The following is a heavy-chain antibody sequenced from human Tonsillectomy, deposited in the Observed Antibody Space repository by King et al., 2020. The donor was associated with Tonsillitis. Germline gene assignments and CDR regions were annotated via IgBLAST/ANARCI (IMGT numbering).Heavy chain of an antibody. V-gene: IGHV5-51*01. CDR2: IYPGDSDT. CDR1: GYSFTSYW. D-gene: IGHD3-10*01. CDR3: ARQEGLRGVGDGMDV. Sequence: QLVQSGAEVKKPGESLKISCKGSGYSFTSYWIGWVRQMPEKGLEWMGIIYPGDSDTRYSPSFQGQVTISADKSISTAYLQWSSLKASDTAMYYCARQEGLRGVGDGMDVWGQGTTVPVSS. J-gene: IGHJ6*02.